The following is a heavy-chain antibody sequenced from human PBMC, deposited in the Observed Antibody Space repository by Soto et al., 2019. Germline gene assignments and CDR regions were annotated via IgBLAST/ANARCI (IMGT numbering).Heavy chain of an antibody. Sequence: GGSLRLSCAASGFKFSDYDMYWVRQAPGKGLEWLSYISSGSGTRYYADFVKGRFTISRDNAKNSLYLQMNSLRDEDTAVYYCARPEKTTAFYYYALDVWGQGTTVTVSS. D-gene: IGHD4-4*01. CDR1: GFKFSDYD. J-gene: IGHJ6*02. V-gene: IGHV3-48*02. CDR2: ISSGSGTR. CDR3: ARPEKTTAFYYYALDV.